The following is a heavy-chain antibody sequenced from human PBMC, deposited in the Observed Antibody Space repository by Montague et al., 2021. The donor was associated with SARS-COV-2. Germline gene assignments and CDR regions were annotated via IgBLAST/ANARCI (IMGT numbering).Heavy chain of an antibody. V-gene: IGHV4-34*01. D-gene: IGHD3-9*01. CDR3: ARVPLHFDGFDY. CDR2: VNQSGRTT. Sequence: SETLSLTCAVYGGSLTNHYWTWVRQPPGNGLEWVGDVNQSGRTTHYNPPLRSRVTISVDRSNNQVSLALKSVTAAATAVYYCARVPLHFDGFDYWGQGSLVTVSS. CDR1: GGSLTNHY. J-gene: IGHJ4*02.